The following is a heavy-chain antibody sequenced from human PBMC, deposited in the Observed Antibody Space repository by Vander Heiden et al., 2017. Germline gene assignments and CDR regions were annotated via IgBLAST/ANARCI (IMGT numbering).Heavy chain of an antibody. CDR1: GFTFRSYS. Sequence: EVQLVEAGGGLVQPGGSLRPSCAAFGFTFRSYSFNWVRQAPGKGLEWLASISTTGSLTNYADSVRGRFSISRDDAKNSLYLQMDSLGDDDTAVYYCARKSGFVFDAFDMWGQGTKVTVSS. CDR3: ARKSGFVFDAFDM. V-gene: IGHV3-48*02. J-gene: IGHJ3*02. CDR2: ISTTGSLT. D-gene: IGHD3-10*01.